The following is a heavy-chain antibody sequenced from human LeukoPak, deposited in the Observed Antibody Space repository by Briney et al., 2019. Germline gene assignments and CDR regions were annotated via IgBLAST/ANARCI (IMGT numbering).Heavy chain of an antibody. D-gene: IGHD6-13*01. V-gene: IGHV3-30-3*01. CDR2: ISYDGSNK. J-gene: IGHJ6*02. CDR1: GFTFSSYA. Sequence: GGSLRLSCAASGFTFSSYAMHWVRQAPGKGLEWVAVISYDGSNKYYADSVKGRFTISRDNSKNTLYLQMNSLRAEDTAVYYCARGDIAAAGIGYYYYGMDVWGQGTMVTVSS. CDR3: ARGDIAAAGIGYYYYGMDV.